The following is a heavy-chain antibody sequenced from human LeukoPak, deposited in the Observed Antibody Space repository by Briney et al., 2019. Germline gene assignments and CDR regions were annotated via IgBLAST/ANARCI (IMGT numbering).Heavy chain of an antibody. D-gene: IGHD3-22*01. CDR1: GGSIRNSSFY. Sequence: PSETLSLTCAVSGGSIRNSSFYWGWIRQPPGKGLEWIASIYSTGTTYYNPSIKSRITISVDTSKNQFSLKLSSVTAADTAVYYCARRGYDSSGYHHNYWGQGTLVTVSS. V-gene: IGHV4-39*01. J-gene: IGHJ4*02. CDR3: ARRGYDSSGYHHNY. CDR2: IYSTGTT.